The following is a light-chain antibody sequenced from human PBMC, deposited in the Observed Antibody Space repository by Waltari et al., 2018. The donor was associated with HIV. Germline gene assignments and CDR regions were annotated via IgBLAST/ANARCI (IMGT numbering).Light chain of an antibody. Sequence: QSVLTQPPSASGTPGQRLIISCSGGRPNTQFNSVNWFQHLPGTAPTLLIQKNNQRTSGVPDRFSASKSGTSASLAIRGLRSEDEADYYCGAWDDSLSAWVFGGGTKLSVL. CDR3: GAWDDSLSAWV. V-gene: IGLV1-47*01. CDR1: RPNTQFNS. J-gene: IGLJ3*02. CDR2: KNN.